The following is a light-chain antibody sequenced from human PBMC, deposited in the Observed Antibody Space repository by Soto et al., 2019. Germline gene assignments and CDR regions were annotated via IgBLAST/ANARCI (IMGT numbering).Light chain of an antibody. Sequence: DIQMTQSPSTLSASVGDRLITPCRASQSISNWLAWYQQKPGKAPNLLIYKASSLKSGVPSRFSGSGSGTEFTLTISSLQPDDFATYYCQQYDTYWTFGQGTKVDIK. CDR1: QSISNW. V-gene: IGKV1-5*03. CDR3: QQYDTYWT. J-gene: IGKJ1*01. CDR2: KAS.